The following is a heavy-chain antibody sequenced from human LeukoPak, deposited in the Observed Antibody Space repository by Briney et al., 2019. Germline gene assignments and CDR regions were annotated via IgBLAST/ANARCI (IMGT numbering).Heavy chain of an antibody. CDR1: GFTFSSYE. J-gene: IGHJ5*02. CDR2: IKSKTDGGTT. Sequence: GGSLRPSCAASGFTFSSYEMNWVRQAPGKGLEWVGRIKSKTDGGTTDYAAPVKGRFTISRDDSKNTLYLQMNSLKTEDTAVYYCTTGSAYTSGFDPWGQGTLVTVSS. D-gene: IGHD3-10*01. V-gene: IGHV3-15*01. CDR3: TTGSAYTSGFDP.